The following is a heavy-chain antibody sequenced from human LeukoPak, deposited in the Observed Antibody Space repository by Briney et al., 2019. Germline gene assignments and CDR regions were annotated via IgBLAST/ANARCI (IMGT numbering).Heavy chain of an antibody. D-gene: IGHD3-16*01. J-gene: IGHJ4*02. CDR2: ISWNSVDI. CDR1: GFTFDDYA. V-gene: IGHV3-9*01. Sequence: GGSLRLSCAASGFTFDDYAMHWVRQAPGKGLEWVSGISWNSVDIGYADSVKGRFTISRDNAKNSLYLQMNSLRPEDTALYYCGKDGGPLRLGEFPYWGQGTLVTVSS. CDR3: GKDGGPLRLGEFPY.